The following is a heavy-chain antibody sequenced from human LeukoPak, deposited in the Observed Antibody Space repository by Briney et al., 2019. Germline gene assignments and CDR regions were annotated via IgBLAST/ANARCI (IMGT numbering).Heavy chain of an antibody. D-gene: IGHD3-9*01. CDR1: GGSFSGYY. J-gene: IGHJ6*04. CDR3: ALTGYFDWSRGGMDV. CDR2: INHSGST. V-gene: IGHV4-34*01. Sequence: SETLSLTCAVYGGSFSGYYWSWIRQPPGKGLEWIGEINHSGSTNYNPSLKSRVTISVDTSKNQFSLKLSSVTAADTAVYYCALTGYFDWSRGGMDVWGKGTTVTVSS.